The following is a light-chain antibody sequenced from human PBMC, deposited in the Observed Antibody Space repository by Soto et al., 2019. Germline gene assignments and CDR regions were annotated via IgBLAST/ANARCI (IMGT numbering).Light chain of an antibody. Sequence: QSALTQPASVSXXXGQSITISCTGTSSDVGAYNFVSWHQQHPGKAPKLIIYNVYDRPSGISYRFSGSKSGNTASLTISGLQGEDEADYYCSSYTISRTYVFGTGTKLTVL. J-gene: IGLJ1*01. CDR2: NVY. CDR1: SSDVGAYNF. CDR3: SSYTISRTYV. V-gene: IGLV2-14*03.